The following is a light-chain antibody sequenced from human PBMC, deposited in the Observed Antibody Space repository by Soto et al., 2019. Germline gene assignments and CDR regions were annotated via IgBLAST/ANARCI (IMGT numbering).Light chain of an antibody. CDR3: QLYGSSIT. CDR2: DAS. CDR1: QSITSNY. J-gene: IGKJ5*01. Sequence: EIVLTQSPGSLSLSPGERATLSCRASQSITSNYLAWYQQKPGQAPSLLISDASSRATGIPDRFSGSGSGTDFTLTIDRLEPEDFAVYSCQLYGSSITFGQGTRLEIK. V-gene: IGKV3-20*01.